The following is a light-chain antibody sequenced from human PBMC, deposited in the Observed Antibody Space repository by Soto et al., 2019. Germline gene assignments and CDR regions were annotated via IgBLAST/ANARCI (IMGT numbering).Light chain of an antibody. CDR2: DAS. V-gene: IGKV3-11*01. CDR3: QQRSNWLLT. Sequence: EIVLTQSPATLSLSPGERATLSCRASQSVSSYLAWYQLKPGQAPRLLIYDASNRATGIPARFSGSGSGTDFTLTISSLEPEDFAVYYCQQRSNWLLTFGGGTKGEIK. CDR1: QSVSSY. J-gene: IGKJ4*01.